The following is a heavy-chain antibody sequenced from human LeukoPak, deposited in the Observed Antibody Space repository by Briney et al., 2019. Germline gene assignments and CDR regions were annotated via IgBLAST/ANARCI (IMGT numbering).Heavy chain of an antibody. CDR3: ARGSTYSSSWYWDAFDI. CDR1: GFTFSSYS. CDR2: ISSSSSYI. Sequence: PGGSLRLSCAASGFTFSSYSMNWVRQAPGKGLEWVSSISSSSSYIYYADSVKGRFTISRENAKNSLYLQMNSLRAEDTAVYYCARGSTYSSSWYWDAFDIWGQGTMVTVSS. D-gene: IGHD6-13*01. J-gene: IGHJ3*02. V-gene: IGHV3-21*01.